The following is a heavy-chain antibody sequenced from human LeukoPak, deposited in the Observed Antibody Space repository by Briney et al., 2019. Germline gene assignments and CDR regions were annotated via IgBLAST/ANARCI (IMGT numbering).Heavy chain of an antibody. Sequence: GGSLRLSCAASGFTFSSCAMHWVRQAPGKGLEWVAVISYDGSNNYYADSVKGRFTISRDNSKNTLYLQMNRLRPEDTAVYYCARALISGSYYPFDSWAQGTLVTVSS. V-gene: IGHV3-30-3*01. CDR2: ISYDGSNN. CDR3: ARALISGSYYPFDS. J-gene: IGHJ4*02. D-gene: IGHD1-26*01. CDR1: GFTFSSCA.